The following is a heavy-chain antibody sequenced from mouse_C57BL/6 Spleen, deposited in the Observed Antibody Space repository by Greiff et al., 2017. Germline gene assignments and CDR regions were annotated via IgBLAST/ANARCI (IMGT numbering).Heavy chain of an antibody. J-gene: IGHJ2*01. CDR1: GYTFTDYN. Sequence: VQLQQSGPELVKPGASVKIPCKASGYTFTDYNMDWVKQSPGKSLEWIGDINPNTGGTIYNQKFKGKATLTVDKSSSTAYMELRSLTSEDTAVYYCARLGRKDYFDYWGQGTTLTVSS. CDR2: INPNTGGT. D-gene: IGHD4-1*01. V-gene: IGHV1-18*01. CDR3: ARLGRKDYFDY.